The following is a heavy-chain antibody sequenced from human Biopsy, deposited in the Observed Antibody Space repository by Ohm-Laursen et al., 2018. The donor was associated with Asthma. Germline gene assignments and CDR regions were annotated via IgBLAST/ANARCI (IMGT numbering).Heavy chain of an antibody. D-gene: IGHD3-22*01. J-gene: IGHJ4*02. CDR2: MYYSGSA. Sequence: SDTLSLTCSVSGGAIRTSGYYWGWIRQPPGKGLEWIGSMYYSGSAYYNPSLESRVTISVDTSKNQFSLKPSSVTAADTAVYFCARHQEAASYHYDGSIAYWGQGIPVTVSS. V-gene: IGHV4-39*01. CDR3: ARHQEAASYHYDGSIAY. CDR1: GGAIRTSGYY.